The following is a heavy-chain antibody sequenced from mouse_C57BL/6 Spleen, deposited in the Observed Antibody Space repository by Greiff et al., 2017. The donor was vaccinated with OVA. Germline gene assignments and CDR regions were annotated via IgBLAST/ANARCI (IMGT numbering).Heavy chain of an antibody. V-gene: IGHV1-69*01. D-gene: IGHD6-1*01. J-gene: IGHJ3*01. CDR3: ARSIGSRGFAY. CDR1: GYTFTSYW. Sequence: QVQLQQPGAELVMPGASVKLSCKASGYTFTSYWMHWVKQRPGQGLEWIGEIDPSDSYTNYNQKFKGKSTLTVDKSSSTAYMQLSSLTSEDSAVYYCARSIGSRGFAYWGQGTLVTVSA. CDR2: IDPSDSYT.